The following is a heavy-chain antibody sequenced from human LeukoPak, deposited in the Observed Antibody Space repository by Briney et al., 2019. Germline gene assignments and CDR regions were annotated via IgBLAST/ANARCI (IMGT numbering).Heavy chain of an antibody. D-gene: IGHD6-19*01. Sequence: ASVKVSCKASGGTFNSYAISWVRQAPGQGLEWMGWISAYNGNTNYAQKLQGRVTMTTDTSTSTAYMELRSLRSDDTAVYYCATSRLAKPFDYWGQGTLVTVSS. CDR2: ISAYNGNT. CDR3: ATSRLAKPFDY. V-gene: IGHV1-18*01. CDR1: GGTFNSYA. J-gene: IGHJ4*02.